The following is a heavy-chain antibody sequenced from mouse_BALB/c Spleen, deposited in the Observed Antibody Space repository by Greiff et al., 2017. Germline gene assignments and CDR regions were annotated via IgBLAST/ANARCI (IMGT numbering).Heavy chain of an antibody. CDR2: IWGDGST. V-gene: IGHV2-6-7*01. CDR1: GFSLTGYG. D-gene: IGHD2-3*01. CDR3: AREWDGYYDAMDY. Sequence: QVQLQQSGPGLVAPSQSLSITCTVSGFSLTGYGVNWVRQPPGKGLEWLGMIWGDGSTDYNSALKSRLSISKDNSKSQVFLKMNSLQTDDTARYYCAREWDGYYDAMDYWGQGTSVTVSS. J-gene: IGHJ4*01.